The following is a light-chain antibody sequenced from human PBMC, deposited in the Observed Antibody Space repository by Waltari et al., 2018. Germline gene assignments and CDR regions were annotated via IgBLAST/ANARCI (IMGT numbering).Light chain of an antibody. CDR3: QQSDSTPYT. Sequence: LIYAASSLQTGVPSRFSGGGSGTDFTLTIRSLQPEDFATYYCQQSDSTPYTFGQGTKLEIK. J-gene: IGKJ2*01. CDR2: AAS. V-gene: IGKV1-39*01.